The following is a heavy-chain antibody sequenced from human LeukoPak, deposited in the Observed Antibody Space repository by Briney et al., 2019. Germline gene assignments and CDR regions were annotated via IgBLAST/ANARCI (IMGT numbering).Heavy chain of an antibody. Sequence: ASVKVSCKASGYTLTSYGISWVRQAPGQGLEGMGWISAYNGNTNYAQKLQGRVTMTTDTSTSTAYMELRSLRSDDTAVYYCARGGVGATTDDAFDIWGQGTMVTVSS. CDR2: ISAYNGNT. D-gene: IGHD1-26*01. J-gene: IGHJ3*02. CDR1: GYTLTSYG. V-gene: IGHV1-18*01. CDR3: ARGGVGATTDDAFDI.